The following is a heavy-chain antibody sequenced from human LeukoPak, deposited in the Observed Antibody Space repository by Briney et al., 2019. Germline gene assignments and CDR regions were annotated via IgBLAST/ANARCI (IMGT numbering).Heavy chain of an antibody. D-gene: IGHD6-19*01. Sequence: SETLSLTCTVSGGSISSYYWSWIRQPPGQGLEWMGYIYYSGSTNYNPSLKSRVTISVDTSKNQFSLKLSSVTAADTAVYYCARQGGEGYSSGWYGYWGQGTLVTVSS. J-gene: IGHJ4*02. CDR2: IYYSGST. CDR1: GGSISSYY. CDR3: ARQGGEGYSSGWYGY. V-gene: IGHV4-59*01.